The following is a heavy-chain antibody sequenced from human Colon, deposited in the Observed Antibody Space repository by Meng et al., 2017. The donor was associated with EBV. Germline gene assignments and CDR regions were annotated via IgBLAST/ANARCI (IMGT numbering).Heavy chain of an antibody. CDR2: IYYSGST. D-gene: IGHD5-12*01. V-gene: IGHV4-30-4*01. J-gene: IGHJ4*02. CDR1: GGSTSSWDYY. Sequence: QLQESGPGMVKPSQALPLTCAVSGGSTSSWDYYWRWIRQPPGKGLEWIGYIYYSGSTYYNPSLKSRVTISVDTSKNQFSLKLSSVTAADTAVYYCARDRGGLGAFDYWGQGTLVTVSS. CDR3: ARDRGGLGAFDY.